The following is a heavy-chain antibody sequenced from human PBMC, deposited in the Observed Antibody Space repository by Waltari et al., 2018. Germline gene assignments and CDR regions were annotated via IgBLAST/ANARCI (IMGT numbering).Heavy chain of an antibody. J-gene: IGHJ4*02. CDR3: ASLLTGD. CDR1: GGAITTTNYY. CDR2: IYYNGNT. D-gene: IGHD3-9*01. Sequence: QLQVQESGPVLVKPSETLSLTCTVSGGAITTTNYYWGWIRQPPGKGLGWIGSIYYNGNTYYNPSLKSRVTISADTSKNQFSLNLNSVTAADTAVYYCASLLTGDWGQGVLVTVSS. V-gene: IGHV4-39*01.